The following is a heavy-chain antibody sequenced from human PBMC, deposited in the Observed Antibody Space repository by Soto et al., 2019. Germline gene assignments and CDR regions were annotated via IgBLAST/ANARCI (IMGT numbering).Heavy chain of an antibody. CDR3: AKDYDSSGYYNGDAFDI. V-gene: IGHV3-23*01. Sequence: QPGGSLRLSCAASGFTFSSYAMSSVRQAPGKGLEWVSAISGSGGSTYYADSVKGRFTISRDNSKNTLYLQMNSLRAEDTAVYYCAKDYDSSGYYNGDAFDIWGQGTMVT. CDR2: ISGSGGST. CDR1: GFTFSSYA. J-gene: IGHJ3*02. D-gene: IGHD3-22*01.